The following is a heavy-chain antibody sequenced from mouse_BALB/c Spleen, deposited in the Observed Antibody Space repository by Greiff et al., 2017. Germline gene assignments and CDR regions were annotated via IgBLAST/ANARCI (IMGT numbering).Heavy chain of an antibody. V-gene: IGHV5-9-3*01. Sequence: EVLLLESGAGFVKPGGSLKLSCAASGFTFSSYAMSWVRQTPAKRLEWVATISRGGSYTYYPDSVKGRFTIAEDTAKNTLYLQMSSLTSEDTAMYCGGREGYYKGLADWGQGTLVTVAA. J-gene: IGHJ3*01. CDR1: GFTFSSYA. CDR3: GREGYYKGLAD. CDR2: ISRGGSYT. D-gene: IGHD2-3*01.